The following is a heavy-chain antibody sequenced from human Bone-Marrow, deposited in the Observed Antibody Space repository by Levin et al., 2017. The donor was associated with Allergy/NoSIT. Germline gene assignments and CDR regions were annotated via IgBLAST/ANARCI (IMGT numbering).Heavy chain of an antibody. CDR3: ARLITGTTQWFDP. Sequence: ASVKVSCKASGYTFTGYYMHWVRQAPGQGLEWMGRINPNSGGTNYAQKFLGRVTMTRDTSISTAYMELTSLRSDDTAVYYCARLITGTTQWFDPWGQGTLVTVSS. D-gene: IGHD1-7*01. J-gene: IGHJ5*02. CDR1: GYTFTGYY. CDR2: INPNSGGT. V-gene: IGHV1-2*06.